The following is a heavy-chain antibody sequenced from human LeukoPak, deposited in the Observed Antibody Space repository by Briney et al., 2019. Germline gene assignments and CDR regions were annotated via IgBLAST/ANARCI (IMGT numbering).Heavy chain of an antibody. D-gene: IGHD3-22*01. Sequence: SETLSLTCTVSGDSISSGDYYWSWIRQPAGKGLEWIGRISSSGSTNYNPSLKSRVTMSVDTSKNQFSLKLSSVTAADTAVYFCARGPYSYDSSGAFDIWGQGTMVTVSS. CDR3: ARGPYSYDSSGAFDI. J-gene: IGHJ3*02. CDR1: GDSISSGDYY. CDR2: ISSSGST. V-gene: IGHV4-61*02.